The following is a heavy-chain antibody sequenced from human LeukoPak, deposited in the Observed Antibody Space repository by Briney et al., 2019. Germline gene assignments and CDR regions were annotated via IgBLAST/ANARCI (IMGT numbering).Heavy chain of an antibody. V-gene: IGHV3-7*01. Sequence: GGSLRLSCVASGFTFSSYWVSWVRQAPGKGLECVANIKQDGSEKYYVDSVRGRFTISRDNVKNSLYLQMNSLRAEDTAVYYCARGGKFYYDSSGYPGDYWGQGTLVTVSS. CDR1: GFTFSSYW. J-gene: IGHJ4*02. CDR3: ARGGKFYYDSSGYPGDY. CDR2: IKQDGSEK. D-gene: IGHD3-22*01.